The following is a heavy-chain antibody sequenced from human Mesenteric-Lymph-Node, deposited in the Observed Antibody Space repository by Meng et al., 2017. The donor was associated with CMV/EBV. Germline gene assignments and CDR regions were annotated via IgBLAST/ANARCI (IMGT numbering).Heavy chain of an antibody. CDR1: GFTFSSYW. CDR2: IKQDGSEK. Sequence: GESLKISCAASGFTFSSYWMSWVRQAPGKGLEWVANIKQDGSEKYYVDSVKGRFTISRDNAKNSLYLQIDGLRAEDTAVYYCARQYQVVQYGMDVWGQGTTVTVSS. V-gene: IGHV3-7*01. J-gene: IGHJ6*02. CDR3: ARQYQVVQYGMDV. D-gene: IGHD2-2*01.